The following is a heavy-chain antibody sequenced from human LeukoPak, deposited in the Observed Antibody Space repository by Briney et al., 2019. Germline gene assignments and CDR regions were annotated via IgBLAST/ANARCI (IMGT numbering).Heavy chain of an antibody. CDR3: ARHDSFIPY. J-gene: IGHJ4*02. V-gene: IGHV3-23*01. D-gene: IGHD3-16*02. Sequence: GGSLRLSCVASGFTVSYYAMSWVRQAPGKGLECVSGISDSGGSTYYADSVKGRCTISRDNSKNTVSLQMNNLRAEDPAVYFCARHDSFIPYWGQGTLVTVTS. CDR1: GFTVSYYA. CDR2: ISDSGGST.